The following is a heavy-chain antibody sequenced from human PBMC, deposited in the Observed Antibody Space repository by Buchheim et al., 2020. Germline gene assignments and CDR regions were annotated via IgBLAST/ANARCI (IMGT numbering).Heavy chain of an antibody. CDR3: ARVGRSGSGYYYKWFDP. J-gene: IGHJ5*02. CDR2: IYYSGST. V-gene: IGHV4-30-4*07. D-gene: IGHD3-22*01. CDR1: GGSISSGGYS. Sequence: QVQLQESGPGLVKPSQTPSLTCGVSGGSISSGGYSWSWIRQPPGKGLEWIGYIYYSGSTYYNPSLESRVSISVDTSKNQFSLKLSSVSAADTAVYYCARVGRSGSGYYYKWFDPWGQGTL.